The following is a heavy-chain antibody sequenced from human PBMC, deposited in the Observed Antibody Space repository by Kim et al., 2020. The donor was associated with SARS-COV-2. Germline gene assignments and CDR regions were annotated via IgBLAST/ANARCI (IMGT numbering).Heavy chain of an antibody. CDR2: INPNSGGT. V-gene: IGHV1-2*06. CDR1: GYTFTGYY. CDR3: ARDRHKNFGVVIKSCRGPGQY. J-gene: IGHJ4*02. Sequence: ASVKVSCKASGYTFTGYYMHWVRQAPGQGLEWMGRINPNSGGTNYAQKFQGRVTMTRDTSISTAYMELSRLRSDDTAVYYCARDRHKNFGVVIKSCRGPGQYWGQGTLVNVSS. D-gene: IGHD3-3*01.